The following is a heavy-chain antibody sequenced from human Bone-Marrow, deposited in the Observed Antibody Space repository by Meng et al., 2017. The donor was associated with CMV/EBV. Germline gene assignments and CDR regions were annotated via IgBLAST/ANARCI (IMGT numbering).Heavy chain of an antibody. CDR2: IYYSGST. V-gene: IGHV4-39*01. J-gene: IGHJ4*02. D-gene: IGHD6-13*01. Sequence: SETLSLTCTVSGGSISSSSYYWGWIRQPPGKGLEWIGSIYYSGSTYYNPSPKSRVTISVDTSKNQFSLKLSSVTAADTAVYYCAREYSSSWYGFDYWGQGTLVTVSS. CDR3: AREYSSSWYGFDY. CDR1: GGSISSSSYY.